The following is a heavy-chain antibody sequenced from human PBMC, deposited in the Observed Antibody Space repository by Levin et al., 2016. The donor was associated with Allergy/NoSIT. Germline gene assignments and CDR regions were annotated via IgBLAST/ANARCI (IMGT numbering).Heavy chain of an antibody. CDR1: GGTFSSYI. D-gene: IGHD3-10*01. CDR2: IIPILGIA. J-gene: IGHJ4*02. V-gene: IGHV1-69*02. CDR3: ARGSITMVRGVIPPLWY. Sequence: SVKVSCKASGGTFSSYIISWVRQAPGQGLEWMGRIIPILGIANYAQKFQGRVTITADKSTSTAYMELSSLRSEDTAVYYCARGSITMVRGVIPPLWYWGQGTLVTVSS.